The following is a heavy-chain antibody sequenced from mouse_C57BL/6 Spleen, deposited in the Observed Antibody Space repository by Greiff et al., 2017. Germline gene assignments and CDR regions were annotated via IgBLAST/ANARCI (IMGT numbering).Heavy chain of an antibody. CDR2: INPGSGGT. Sequence: QVQLQQSGAELVRPGTSVKVSCKASGYAFTNYLIEWVKQRPGQGLEWIGVINPGSGGTNYNEKFKGKATLTADKSSSTAYMQLSSLTSEASAVYFCARDWDGVYWGQGTTRTVSS. V-gene: IGHV1-54*01. J-gene: IGHJ2*01. CDR3: ARDWDGVY. D-gene: IGHD4-1*01. CDR1: GYAFTNYL.